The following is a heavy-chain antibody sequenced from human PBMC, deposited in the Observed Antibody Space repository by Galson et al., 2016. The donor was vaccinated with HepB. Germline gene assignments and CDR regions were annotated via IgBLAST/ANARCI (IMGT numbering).Heavy chain of an antibody. J-gene: IGHJ4*02. Sequence: GKGLEWVSSIYSGGSTYYADPVKGRFSISRDNSKNTVYLQMNSLRAEDTAVYYCARGGVGATTSERRQYFDYWGQGTLVTVSS. CDR3: ARGGVGATTSERRQYFDY. V-gene: IGHV3-53*01. D-gene: IGHD1-26*01. CDR2: IYSGGST.